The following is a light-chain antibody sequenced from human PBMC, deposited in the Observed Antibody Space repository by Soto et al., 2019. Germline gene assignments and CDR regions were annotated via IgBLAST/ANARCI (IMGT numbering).Light chain of an antibody. CDR1: SSDVGGYNY. J-gene: IGLJ1*01. CDR3: SSYKSSSTLFV. V-gene: IGLV2-14*03. Sequence: QSVLTQPASVSGSPGQSITISCTGTSSDVGGYNYVSWYQQHPGKAPKLMIYDVSARPSGVSNRFSGSKSGNTAPLTISGLQAEDEADYYCSSYKSSSTLFVFGTGTKVTVL. CDR2: DVS.